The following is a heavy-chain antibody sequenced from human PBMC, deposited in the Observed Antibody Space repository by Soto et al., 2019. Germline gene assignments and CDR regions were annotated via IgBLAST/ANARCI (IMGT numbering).Heavy chain of an antibody. D-gene: IGHD3-3*01. J-gene: IGHJ4*02. Sequence: EVQLVESGGGLVQPGGSLKLCCAASGFTFSGSAMHWVRQASGKGLEWVGHIRSKANSYATAYAVSVKGRFTMSRDDSRNTAYLQINRMKTVGAAIYYCARGVYDFWSGHLTGREYWGQGSGVTVSP. CDR3: ARGVYDFWSGHLTGREY. CDR1: GFTFSGSA. V-gene: IGHV3-73*02. CDR2: IRSKANSYAT.